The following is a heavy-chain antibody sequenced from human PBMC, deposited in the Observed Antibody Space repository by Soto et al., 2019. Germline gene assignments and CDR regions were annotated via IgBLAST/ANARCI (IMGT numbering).Heavy chain of an antibody. CDR1: GGSFSGYY. CDR3: ARRLLSVAGTSNWFDP. CDR2: INHSGST. V-gene: IGHV4-34*01. J-gene: IGHJ5*02. D-gene: IGHD6-19*01. Sequence: PSETLSVTWAVEGGSFSGYYWSWIRQPPGKGLEWIGEINHSGSTNYNPSLKSRVTISVDTSKNQFSLKLSSVTAADTAVYYCARRLLSVAGTSNWFDPWGQGTLVTVSS.